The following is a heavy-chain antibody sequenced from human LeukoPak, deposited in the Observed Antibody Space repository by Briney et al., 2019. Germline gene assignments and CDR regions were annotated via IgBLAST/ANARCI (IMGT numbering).Heavy chain of an antibody. CDR3: ARAELDNTGLYFDY. J-gene: IGHJ4*02. V-gene: IGHV5-51*01. CDR1: AYRITTNW. D-gene: IGHD6-19*01. Sequence: GESPEISCMGSAYRITTNWIAWVPQTPAKGLEWMGIIYPGGSDTRYSPSFQGELTISVDKSINTAYLQWTSLKASDTAIYYCARAELDNTGLYFDYWGQATMATVSS. CDR2: IYPGGSDT.